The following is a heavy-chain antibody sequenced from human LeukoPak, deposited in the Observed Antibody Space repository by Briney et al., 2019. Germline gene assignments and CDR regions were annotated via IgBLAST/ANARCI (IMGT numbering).Heavy chain of an antibody. D-gene: IGHD3-22*01. V-gene: IGHV1-69*02. CDR1: GGTFSSYT. J-gene: IGHJ4*02. Sequence: SVKVSCKASGGTFSSYTISWVRQPPGQGLEWMGRIIPILGIANYAQKFQGRVTITADKSTSTAYMELSSLRSEDTAVYYCARVNYYDSSVFDYWGQGTLVTVSS. CDR3: ARVNYYDSSVFDY. CDR2: IIPILGIA.